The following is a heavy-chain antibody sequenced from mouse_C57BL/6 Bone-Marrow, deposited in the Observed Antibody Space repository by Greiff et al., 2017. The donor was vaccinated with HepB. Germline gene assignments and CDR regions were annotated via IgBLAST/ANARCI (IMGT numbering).Heavy chain of an antibody. CDR3: ARWIRHGYFYWYFDV. D-gene: IGHD2-3*01. CDR2: IYPGSGST. J-gene: IGHJ1*03. Sequence: QVQLQQSGAELVKPGASVKMSCKASGYTFTSYWITWVKQRPGQGLEWIGDIYPGSGSTNYNEKFKSKATLTVDTSSSTAYMQLSSLTSEDSAVYYCARWIRHGYFYWYFDVWGTGTTVTVSS. V-gene: IGHV1-55*01. CDR1: GYTFTSYW.